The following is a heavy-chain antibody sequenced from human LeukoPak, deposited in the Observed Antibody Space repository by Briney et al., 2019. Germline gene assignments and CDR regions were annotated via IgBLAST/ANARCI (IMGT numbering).Heavy chain of an antibody. D-gene: IGHD3-9*01. Sequence: GGSLRLSCAASGFTFDDYAMHWVRQAPGKGLEWVSGISWNSGSIGYADSVKGRFTISRDNAKNSLYLQMNSLRAEDTALYYCAKEGDYDILTGYYNPPGDWGQGTLVTVSS. CDR3: AKEGDYDILTGYYNPPGD. CDR2: ISWNSGSI. J-gene: IGHJ4*02. CDR1: GFTFDDYA. V-gene: IGHV3-9*01.